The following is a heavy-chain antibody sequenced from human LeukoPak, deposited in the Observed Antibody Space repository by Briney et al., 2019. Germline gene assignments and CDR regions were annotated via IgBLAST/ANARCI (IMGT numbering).Heavy chain of an antibody. CDR2: ISASGT. V-gene: IGHV3-23*01. CDR3: AKDQEGAGYPCLAH. Sequence: GGSLRLSCAAAGLPFRILAMSWVRQAPGKGLEWVSTISASGTYDADPVRGRFTISRDNSRNTLSLQMDNLRVEDTAVYYCAKDQEGAGYPCLAHCGQGALVTVSS. J-gene: IGHJ4*02. D-gene: IGHD3-9*01. CDR1: GLPFRILA.